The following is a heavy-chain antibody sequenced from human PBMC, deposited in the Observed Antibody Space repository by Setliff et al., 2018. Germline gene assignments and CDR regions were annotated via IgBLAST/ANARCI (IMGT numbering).Heavy chain of an antibody. V-gene: IGHV4-59*11. D-gene: IGHD2-15*01. CDR3: ARENGYCSGGACYFMFDY. CDR2: IHYSGTT. CDR1: GGSSSSHY. J-gene: IGHJ4*02. Sequence: PSETLSLTCTVSGGSSSSHYWSWIRQPPGKGLEWIGYIHYSGTTNYNPSLKSRVTLSLDTAKNQFSLELRAVTAADTPLYYCARENGYCSGGACYFMFDYWGQGTLVTVSS.